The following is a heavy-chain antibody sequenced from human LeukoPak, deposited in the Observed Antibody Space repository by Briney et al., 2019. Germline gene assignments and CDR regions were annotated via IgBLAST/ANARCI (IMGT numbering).Heavy chain of an antibody. J-gene: IGHJ4*02. CDR1: GGSISSYY. V-gene: IGHV4-59*08. D-gene: IGHD6-13*01. CDR3: ARQQRIAAADALDY. CDR2: IYYSGST. Sequence: SETLSLTCTVSGGSISSYYWSWIRQPPGKGLEWIGYIYYSGSTNYNPSLKSRVTISVDTSKNQFSLKLSSVTAADTAVYYCARQQRIAAADALDYWGQGTLVTVSS.